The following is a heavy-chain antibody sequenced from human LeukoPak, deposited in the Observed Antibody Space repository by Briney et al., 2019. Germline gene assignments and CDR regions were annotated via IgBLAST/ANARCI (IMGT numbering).Heavy chain of an antibody. CDR3: ARGGKYYDSSGYPFDY. J-gene: IGHJ4*02. D-gene: IGHD3-22*01. V-gene: IGHV3-33*08. CDR1: GFTFSASA. CDR2: IWYDGSNK. Sequence: GGSLRLSCEDSGFTFSASAMSWVRQAPGKGLEWVAVIWYDGSNKYYADSVKGRFTISRDNSKNTLYLQMNRLRAEDTAVYYCARGGKYYDSSGYPFDYWGQGTLVTVSS.